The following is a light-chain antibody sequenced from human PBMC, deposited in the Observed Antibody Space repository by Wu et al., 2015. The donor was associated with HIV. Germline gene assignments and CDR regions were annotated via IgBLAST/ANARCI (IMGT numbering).Light chain of an antibody. V-gene: IGKV3-15*01. CDR2: DAS. J-gene: IGKJ1*01. CDR3: QHYNNWQT. CDR1: QSVGKK. Sequence: EIIMTQSPATLSVSPGERATLSCRASQSVGKKLAWYQQRPGQAPRLLIYDASTRATDVPARFSGSGSGTEFTLTICSMQSEDFAVYYCQHYNNWQTFGRRD.